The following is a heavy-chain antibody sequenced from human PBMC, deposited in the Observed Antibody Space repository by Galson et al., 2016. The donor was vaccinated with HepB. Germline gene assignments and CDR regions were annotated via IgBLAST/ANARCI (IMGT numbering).Heavy chain of an antibody. J-gene: IGHJ1*01. CDR3: VTERRTSSWCF. Sequence: SLRLSCAASEFTFSDYKMSWIRQAPGKGLEWVSSIDKSGHYINYGDSAKGRFTISRDNAKNSLYLQMNSLRAEDTAVYSCVTERRTSSWCFWGQGTLVTVSS. D-gene: IGHD6-13*01. CDR1: EFTFSDYK. CDR2: IDKSGHYI. V-gene: IGHV3-11*06.